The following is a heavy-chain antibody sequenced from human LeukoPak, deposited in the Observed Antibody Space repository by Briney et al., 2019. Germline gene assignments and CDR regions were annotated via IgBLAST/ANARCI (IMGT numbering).Heavy chain of an antibody. J-gene: IGHJ4*02. Sequence: GRSLRLSCAASGFTFSSYGMHWVRQAPGKGLEWVAAISDDGSNKYYADSVKDRFTISRDNSQNTLYLQLNSLRAEDTAVYYCARDWTLNYWGQGTLVTVSS. CDR1: GFTFSSYG. CDR2: ISDDGSNK. V-gene: IGHV3-30*03. D-gene: IGHD3/OR15-3a*01. CDR3: ARDWTLNY.